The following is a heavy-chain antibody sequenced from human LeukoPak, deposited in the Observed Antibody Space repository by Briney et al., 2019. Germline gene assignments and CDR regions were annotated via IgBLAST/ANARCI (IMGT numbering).Heavy chain of an antibody. CDR2: ISYDGSNK. D-gene: IGHD5-18*01. Sequence: GGSLRLSCEASGFTFSSYGIHCVRQAPGKGLEWVAFISYDGSNKYHADSEKGRVNISRDNSNNNVYLQMNSLRAEDTAVYFCAKEYGYDYNYFYSMDVWGKGTTVTISS. CDR3: AKEYGYDYNYFYSMDV. V-gene: IGHV3-30*02. CDR1: GFTFSSYG. J-gene: IGHJ6*03.